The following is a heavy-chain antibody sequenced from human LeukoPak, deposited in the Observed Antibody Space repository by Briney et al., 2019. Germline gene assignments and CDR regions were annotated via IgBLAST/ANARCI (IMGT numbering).Heavy chain of an antibody. CDR2: ISSTSSVI. D-gene: IGHD2-2*01. J-gene: IGHJ4*02. V-gene: IGHV3-21*04. Sequence: PGGSLRLSCAASGFTFSSFSINWVRQAPGKGLEWVSSISSTSSVIFYADSVKGRFTISRDNAKNSLYLQMNSLRAEDTAVYYCARDQRYCSSSSCPWEPFDYWGQGTLVTVSS. CDR3: ARDQRYCSSSSCPWEPFDY. CDR1: GFTFSSFS.